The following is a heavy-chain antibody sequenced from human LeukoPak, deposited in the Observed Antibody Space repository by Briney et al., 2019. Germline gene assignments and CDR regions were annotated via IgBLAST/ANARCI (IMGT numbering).Heavy chain of an antibody. CDR3: AREGEVSTGGAFDI. CDR1: GFTFSSYA. Sequence: GGSLRLSCAASGFTFSSYAMHWIRQAPGKGLEWVAVISYDGSNKYYADSVKGRFTISRDNSKNTLYLQMNSLRAEDTAVYYCAREGEVSTGGAFDIWGQGTMVTVSS. J-gene: IGHJ3*02. CDR2: ISYDGSNK. V-gene: IGHV3-30-3*01. D-gene: IGHD3-16*02.